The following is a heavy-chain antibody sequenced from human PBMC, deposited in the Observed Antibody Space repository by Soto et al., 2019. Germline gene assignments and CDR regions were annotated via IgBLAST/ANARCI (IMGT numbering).Heavy chain of an antibody. D-gene: IGHD6-6*01. J-gene: IGHJ6*01. CDR1: GDSVSSNSAA. Sequence: SQTLSLTCAISGDSVSSNSAAWNWIRQSPSRGLEWLGRTYYRSKWYNDCAVSVKSRITINPDTSKNQFSLQLNSVTPEDTAVYYCAKYSAYDSLVGRPPAPLYDYYG. CDR2: TYYRSKWYN. V-gene: IGHV6-1*01. CDR3: AKYSAYDSLVGRPPAPLYDYYG.